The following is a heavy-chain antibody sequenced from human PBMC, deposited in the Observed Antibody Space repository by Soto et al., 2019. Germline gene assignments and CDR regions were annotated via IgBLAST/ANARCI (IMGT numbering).Heavy chain of an antibody. CDR3: ARDMGYCISTSCTSGEVDWFDP. J-gene: IGHJ5*02. V-gene: IGHV1-46*01. Sequence: ASVKVSCKASGYTFTSYYMHWGRKAPGQGLEWMGIINPSGGSTSYAQKFQGRVTMIRDTSTSTVYMELSSLRSEDTAVYYCARDMGYCISTSCTSGEVDWFDPWG. CDR2: INPSGGST. D-gene: IGHD2-2*01. CDR1: GYTFTSYY.